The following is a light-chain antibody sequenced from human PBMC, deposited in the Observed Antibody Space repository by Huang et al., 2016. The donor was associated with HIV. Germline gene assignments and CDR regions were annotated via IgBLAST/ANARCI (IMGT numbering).Light chain of an antibody. CDR3: QQRSAWPRT. Sequence: EIVLTQSPATLSLSPWESATISCRTSQSVFTYLAWYQQRPGQAPRRLIYDASNRATGVSVRFSGSGSGTDFALTISSLEPEDFAFYYCQQRSAWPRTFGQGTKLEI. J-gene: IGKJ2*01. CDR1: QSVFTY. CDR2: DAS. V-gene: IGKV3-11*01.